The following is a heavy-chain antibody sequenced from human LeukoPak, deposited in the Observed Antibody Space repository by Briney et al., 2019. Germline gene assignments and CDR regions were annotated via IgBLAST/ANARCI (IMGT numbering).Heavy chain of an antibody. CDR3: ARMVYYYDSSGYYPDY. CDR1: GYTFTSYG. Sequence: VASVKVSCKASGYTFTSYGISWVRQAPGQGLEWMGWISAYNGNTNYAQKLQGRVTMTTDTSTSTAYMELRSLRSDDTAAYYCARMVYYYDSSGYYPDYWGQGTLVTVSS. CDR2: ISAYNGNT. J-gene: IGHJ4*02. V-gene: IGHV1-18*01. D-gene: IGHD3-22*01.